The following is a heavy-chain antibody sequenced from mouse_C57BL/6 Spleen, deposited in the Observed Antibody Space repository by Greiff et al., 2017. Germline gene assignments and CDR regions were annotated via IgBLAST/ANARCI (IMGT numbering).Heavy chain of an antibody. Sequence: QVQLQQPWAELVRPGSSVKLSCKASGYTFTSYWMHWVKQRPIQGLEWIGNIDPSDSETHYNQKFKDKATLTVDKSSSTAYMQLSSLTSEDSAVYYCARFDYGSSLDYWGQGTTLTVSS. V-gene: IGHV1-52*01. J-gene: IGHJ2*01. CDR2: IDPSDSET. D-gene: IGHD1-1*01. CDR1: GYTFTSYW. CDR3: ARFDYGSSLDY.